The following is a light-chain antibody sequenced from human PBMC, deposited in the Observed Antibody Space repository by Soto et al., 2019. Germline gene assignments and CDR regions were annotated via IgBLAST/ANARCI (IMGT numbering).Light chain of an antibody. J-gene: IGKJ1*01. CDR2: TAS. V-gene: IGKV1-5*03. Sequence: DIQMTQSPSPLSGSVGARVTITCRASQTISSWLAWYQQKPGKAPKLLIYTASTLKSGVPSRFSGSGYGTEFTLTLSSLQSDDFATYYCQHYNSDSEAFGQGTKVELK. CDR3: QHYNSDSEA. CDR1: QTISSW.